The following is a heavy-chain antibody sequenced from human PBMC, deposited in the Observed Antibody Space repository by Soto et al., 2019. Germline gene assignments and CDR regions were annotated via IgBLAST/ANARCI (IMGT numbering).Heavy chain of an antibody. CDR2: ISGSGGST. V-gene: IGHV3-23*01. CDR1: GFTFSSYA. D-gene: IGHD3-3*01. Sequence: GSLRLSCAASGFTFSSYAMSWVRQAPGKGLEWVSAISGSGGSTYYADSVKGRFTISRDNSKNTLYLQMNSLRAEDTAVYYCAKDLTDFWSGSYSDVWGQGTTVTVSS. J-gene: IGHJ6*02. CDR3: AKDLTDFWSGSYSDV.